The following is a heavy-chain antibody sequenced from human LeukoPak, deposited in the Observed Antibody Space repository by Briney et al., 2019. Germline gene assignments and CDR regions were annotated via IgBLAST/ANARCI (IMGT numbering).Heavy chain of an antibody. J-gene: IGHJ6*02. V-gene: IGHV1-69*13. CDR3: ARDPDYDFWSGLATSYYYGMDV. CDR1: GGTFSSYA. Sequence: SVKVSCKASGGTFSSYAISWVRQAPGQGLEWMGGIIPIFGTANYAQKFQGRVTITADESTSTAYMELSSLRPEDTAVYYCARDPDYDFWSGLATSYYYGMDVWGQGTTVTVSS. D-gene: IGHD3-3*01. CDR2: IIPIFGTA.